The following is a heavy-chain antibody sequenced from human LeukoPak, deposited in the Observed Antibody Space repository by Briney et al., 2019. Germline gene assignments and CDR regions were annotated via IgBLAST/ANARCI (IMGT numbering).Heavy chain of an antibody. Sequence: GGSLRLSCAASGFAFSSYWMSWVRQAPGKGLEWVANIKQDGSQKYYADSVKGRFTISRDNSKNTLYLQMNSLRAADTAVYYCANLPRGGFFGYWGQGTLVTVSS. CDR2: IKQDGSQK. V-gene: IGHV3-7*01. CDR3: ANLPRGGFFGY. CDR1: GFAFSSYW. J-gene: IGHJ4*02. D-gene: IGHD3-10*01.